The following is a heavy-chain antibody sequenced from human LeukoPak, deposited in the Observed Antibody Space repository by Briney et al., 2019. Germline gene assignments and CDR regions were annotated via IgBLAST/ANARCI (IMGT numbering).Heavy chain of an antibody. CDR2: INQDGSEK. D-gene: IGHD6-13*01. V-gene: IGHV3-7*01. J-gene: IGHJ4*02. CDR1: GFTFSSYW. CDR3: ARDGLPAAGDY. Sequence: GGSLRLSCAASGFTFSSYWMTWVRQAPGKGLDWVANINQDGSEKYYVDSVKGRFTISRGNAKNSLYLQMNSLRAEDTAVYYCARDGLPAAGDYWGQGTLVTVSS.